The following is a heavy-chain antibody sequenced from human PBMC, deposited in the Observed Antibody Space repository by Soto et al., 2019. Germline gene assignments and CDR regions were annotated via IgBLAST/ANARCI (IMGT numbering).Heavy chain of an antibody. V-gene: IGHV1-18*01. Sequence: QVQLVQSGAEVKKPGASVRVSCKASGYTFSTYGISWVRQAPGQGLEWMGWISNYNGNTKYAQKFQGRVTMTTDTSTSTAYMDVRSLSSDATAMYYCQRENPAGWFDPWGQGTLVTVSS. CDR1: GYTFSTYG. CDR3: QRENPAGWFDP. CDR2: ISNYNGNT. J-gene: IGHJ5*02.